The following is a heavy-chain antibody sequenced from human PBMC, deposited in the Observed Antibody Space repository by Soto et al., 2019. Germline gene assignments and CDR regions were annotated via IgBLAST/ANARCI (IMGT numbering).Heavy chain of an antibody. CDR1: GFTFSDYY. CDR3: ARDSVVPAAPNYYYYYMDV. V-gene: IGHV3-11*01. CDR2: ISSSGSTI. J-gene: IGHJ6*03. D-gene: IGHD2-2*01. Sequence: GGSLRLSCAASGFTFSDYYMSWIRQAPGKGLEWVSYISSSGSTIYYADSVKGRFTISRDNAKNSLYLQMNSLKAEDTAVYYCARDSVVPAAPNYYYYYMDVWGKGTTVTVSS.